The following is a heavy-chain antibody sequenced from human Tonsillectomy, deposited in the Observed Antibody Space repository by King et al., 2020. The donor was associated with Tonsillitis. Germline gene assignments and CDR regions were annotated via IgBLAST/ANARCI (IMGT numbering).Heavy chain of an antibody. CDR3: ARGDYYGSESYYPYMDV. Sequence: QLQESGPGLVKPSQTLSLTCTVSGGSISRGDYYWSWIRQPPGKGLEWIGYIENSGSSYYNPSLKSRITISLYMSKNHFSLKLSSVTAADTSVYYCARGDYYGSESYYPYMDVWGKGTTVTVSS. D-gene: IGHD3-10*01. V-gene: IGHV4-30-4*01. CDR2: IENSGSS. CDR1: GGSISRGDYY. J-gene: IGHJ6*03.